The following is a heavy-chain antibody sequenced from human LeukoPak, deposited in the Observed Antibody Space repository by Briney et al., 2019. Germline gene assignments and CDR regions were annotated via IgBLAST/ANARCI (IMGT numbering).Heavy chain of an antibody. CDR1: GYTFTGYY. D-gene: IGHD1-1*01. J-gene: IGHJ4*02. V-gene: IGHV1-24*01. CDR2: FDPEDGET. Sequence: ASVKVSCKASGYTFTGYYMHWVRQAPGKGLEWMGGFDPEDGETIYAQKFQGRVTMTEDTSTDTAYMELSSLRSEDTAVYYCATLLPNGERKTPFDYWGQGTLVTVSS. CDR3: ATLLPNGERKTPFDY.